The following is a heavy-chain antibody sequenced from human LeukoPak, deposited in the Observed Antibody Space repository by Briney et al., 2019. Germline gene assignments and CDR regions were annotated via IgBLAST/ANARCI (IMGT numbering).Heavy chain of an antibody. CDR3: ARIFGTGSIYYYYMDV. CDR2: IWYDGSNK. V-gene: IGHV3-33*01. D-gene: IGHD3-10*01. J-gene: IGHJ6*03. CDR1: GFTFSSYG. Sequence: GGSLRLSCAASGFTFSSYGMHWVRQAPGKGLEWVAVIWYDGSNKYYADSVKGRFTISRDNSKNTLYLQMNSLRAEDTAVYYCARIFGTGSIYYYYMDVWGKGTTVTVSS.